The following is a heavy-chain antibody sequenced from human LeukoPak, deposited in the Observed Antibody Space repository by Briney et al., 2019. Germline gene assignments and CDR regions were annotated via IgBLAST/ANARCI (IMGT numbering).Heavy chain of an antibody. D-gene: IGHD5-12*01. V-gene: IGHV3-66*04. CDR2: IYSGGST. CDR1: GFTVSSNY. CDR3: ARQWLRTYFDY. J-gene: IGHJ4*02. Sequence: GGSLRLSCAASGFTVSSNYMSWVRQAPGKGLEWVSVIYSGGSTYYADSVKGRFTISRDNSKSTLYLQMNSLRAEDTAVYYCARQWLRTYFDYWGQGTLVTVSS.